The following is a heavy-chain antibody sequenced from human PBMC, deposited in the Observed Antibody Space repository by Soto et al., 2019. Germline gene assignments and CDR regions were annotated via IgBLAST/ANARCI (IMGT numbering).Heavy chain of an antibody. V-gene: IGHV3-23*01. D-gene: IGHD2-21*02. CDR2: TSFSGGRT. Sequence: GGSLRLSCAASGFVFSNYAMTWVRQGPGRGLEWVSTTSFSGGRTYYADSVKGRFTISRDNSNNTLFLQMSSLRAEDTAIYYCAKDSRAFCGGDCSKDYWGQGTLVTVSS. J-gene: IGHJ4*02. CDR3: AKDSRAFCGGDCSKDY. CDR1: GFVFSNYA.